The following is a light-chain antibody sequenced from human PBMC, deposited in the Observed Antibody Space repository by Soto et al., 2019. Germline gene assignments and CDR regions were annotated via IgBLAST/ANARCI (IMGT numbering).Light chain of an antibody. Sequence: QSVLTQPPSVSAAPGQKVTISCSGSSSNIGNNYVFWYQQLPGTAPKLLICDNDKRPSGIPDRFSGSKSGTSATLGITGLQTGDEADYYCATWDRSLSVGVFGGGTQLTVL. CDR3: ATWDRSLSVGV. J-gene: IGLJ2*01. CDR2: DND. CDR1: SSNIGNNY. V-gene: IGLV1-51*01.